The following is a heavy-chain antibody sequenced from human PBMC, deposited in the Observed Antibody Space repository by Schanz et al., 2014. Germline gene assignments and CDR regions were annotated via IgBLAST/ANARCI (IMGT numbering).Heavy chain of an antibody. D-gene: IGHD6-6*01. Sequence: QVQLVESGGGLVKPGGSLRLSCAASGFTFSDYYMSWVRQAPGKGLEWVSYISSVGISKYYADPVKGRFTISRDSAKNSLYLQMNSLKTDDTAVYYCTKGRGGADRPPDYWGQGTLVTVSS. CDR2: ISSVGISK. CDR1: GFTFSDYY. CDR3: TKGRGGADRPPDY. J-gene: IGHJ4*02. V-gene: IGHV3-11*01.